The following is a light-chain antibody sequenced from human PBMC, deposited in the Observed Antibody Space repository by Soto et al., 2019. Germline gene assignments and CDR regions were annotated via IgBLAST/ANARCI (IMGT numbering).Light chain of an antibody. J-gene: IGLJ3*02. CDR1: YSNIGSNT. CDR3: AAWDDSLNGRGV. CDR2: TNN. V-gene: IGLV1-44*01. Sequence: QSVLTQPPSASGTPGQRVTISCSGSYSNIGSNTVNWYQQFPGAAPKLLISTNNQRPSGVPDRFSGSKSGTSASPTITGLQSDDEAVYYCAAWDDSLNGRGVFGGGTKVTVL.